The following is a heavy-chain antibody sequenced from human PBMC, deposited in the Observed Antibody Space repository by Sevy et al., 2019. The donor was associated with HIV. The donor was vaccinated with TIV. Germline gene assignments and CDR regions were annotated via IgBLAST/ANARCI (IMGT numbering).Heavy chain of an antibody. Sequence: ASVKVSCKASGYTFTSYDINWVRQATGQGLEWMGWMNPNSGNTGYVQKFQGRVTMTRNTSISTAYMELSSLRFEDTAVYYCARDTYYGSGKKLDYWGQGTLVTVSS. CDR2: MNPNSGNT. CDR1: GYTFTSYD. D-gene: IGHD3-10*01. J-gene: IGHJ4*02. CDR3: ARDTYYGSGKKLDY. V-gene: IGHV1-8*01.